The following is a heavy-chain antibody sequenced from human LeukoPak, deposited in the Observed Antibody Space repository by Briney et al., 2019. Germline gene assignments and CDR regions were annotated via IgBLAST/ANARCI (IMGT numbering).Heavy chain of an antibody. CDR3: ARGRIRGFISGRGSDGFDY. CDR1: GGSFSGYY. V-gene: IGHV4-34*01. J-gene: IGHJ4*02. Sequence: PSETLSLTCAVYGGSFSGYYWSWIHQPPGKGLEWIGEINHSGSTNYNPSLKSRVTISVDTSKNQFSLKLSSVTAADTAVYYCARGRIRGFISGRGSDGFDYWGQGTLVTVSS. CDR2: INHSGST. D-gene: IGHD5-12*01.